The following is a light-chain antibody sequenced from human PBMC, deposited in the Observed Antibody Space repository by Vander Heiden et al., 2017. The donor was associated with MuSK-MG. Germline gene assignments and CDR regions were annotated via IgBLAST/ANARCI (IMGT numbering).Light chain of an antibody. CDR1: QSVLYSSNNKNY. CDR2: WAS. Sequence: LGERATINCKSSQSVLYSSNNKNYLAWYQQKPGQPPKLLIYWASTRESGVPDRFSGSGSGTDFTLTISSLQAEDVAVYYCQQYYSTPITFGQGTRLEIK. CDR3: QQYYSTPIT. J-gene: IGKJ5*01. V-gene: IGKV4-1*01.